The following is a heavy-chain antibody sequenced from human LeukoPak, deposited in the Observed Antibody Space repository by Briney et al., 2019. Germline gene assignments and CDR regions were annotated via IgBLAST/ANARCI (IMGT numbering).Heavy chain of an antibody. CDR2: ISTGSSTT. Sequence: GGSLRLSCAASEFAFSTYNMNWVRQAPGKGLEWVSYISTGSSTTYYADSVKGRFTISRDNVENSLYLQMNSLRDEDTAVYYCARVLNYYDSSGLTAPGYWGQGTLVTVSS. CDR1: EFAFSTYN. V-gene: IGHV3-48*02. D-gene: IGHD3-22*01. J-gene: IGHJ4*02. CDR3: ARVLNYYDSSGLTAPGY.